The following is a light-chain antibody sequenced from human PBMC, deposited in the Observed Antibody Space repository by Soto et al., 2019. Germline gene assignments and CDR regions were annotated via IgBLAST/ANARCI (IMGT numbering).Light chain of an antibody. CDR3: QQRSNWPVT. J-gene: IGKJ5*01. V-gene: IGKV3-15*01. Sequence: EIVMTQSPATLSVSQGETATLSCRASQSVAGNLAWYQQKPGQPPRLLIYGVSTRATGVPARFSGSGSETDFSLTISSLQIEDFAVYYCQQRSNWPVTFGQRTLLEI. CDR1: QSVAGN. CDR2: GVS.